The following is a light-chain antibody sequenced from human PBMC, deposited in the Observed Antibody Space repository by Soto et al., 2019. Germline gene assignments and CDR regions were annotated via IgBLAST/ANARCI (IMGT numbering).Light chain of an antibody. V-gene: IGKV1-12*01. CDR2: AAY. CDR3: QQANSFPPGFT. Sequence: IQMTQSPSSVSAPVGDRVTITCRASLGISSCLAWYQQKPGKAPKLLIYAAYSLQSGAPSRFSGSGSGTDFTRTTSSLQPEAFATCHCQQANSFPPGFTFGPGTKVDIK. CDR1: LGISSC. J-gene: IGKJ3*01.